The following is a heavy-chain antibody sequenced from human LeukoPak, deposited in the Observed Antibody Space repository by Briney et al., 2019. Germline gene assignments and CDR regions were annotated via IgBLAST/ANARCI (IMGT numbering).Heavy chain of an antibody. J-gene: IGHJ4*02. CDR1: GFTFDDYA. CDR3: AKDERNWNYNLASQTYD. CDR2: ISGSGVST. D-gene: IGHD1-7*01. Sequence: PGGSLRLSCAASGFTFDDYAMHWVRQAPGKGLEWVSAISGSGVSTYYADSVKGRFTVSRDNSKNTLYLQMSSLRAEDTAVYYCAKDERNWNYNLASQTYDWGQGTLVTVSS. V-gene: IGHV3-23*01.